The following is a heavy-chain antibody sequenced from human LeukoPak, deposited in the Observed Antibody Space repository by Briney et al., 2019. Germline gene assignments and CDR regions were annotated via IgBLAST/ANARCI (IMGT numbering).Heavy chain of an antibody. CDR1: GGSFSGYY. Sequence: PSETLSLTCAVYGGSFSGYYWSWIRQPPGKGLEWIGEINHSGSTNYNPSLKSRVTISVDTSKNQFSLKLSSVTAADTAVYYCARGWGCSSTSCNNWFDPWGQGTLVTVSS. J-gene: IGHJ5*02. CDR2: INHSGST. V-gene: IGHV4-34*01. CDR3: ARGWGCSSTSCNNWFDP. D-gene: IGHD2-2*01.